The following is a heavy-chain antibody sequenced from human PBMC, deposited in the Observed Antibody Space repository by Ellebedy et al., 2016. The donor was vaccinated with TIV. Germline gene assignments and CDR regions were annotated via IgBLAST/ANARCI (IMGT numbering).Heavy chain of an antibody. CDR3: ARALASQWYGAYYFDY. CDR2: IKEDGSEK. Sequence: PGGSLRLSCVASGFTLSNYWLSWVRQAPGKGPEWVANIKEDGSEKYYVDSVKGRLTIYRDNAKNSLELQMNSLRAEDTAVYYCARALASQWYGAYYFDYWGQGTLVTVSS. J-gene: IGHJ4*02. D-gene: IGHD4/OR15-4a*01. CDR1: GFTLSNYW. V-gene: IGHV3-7*01.